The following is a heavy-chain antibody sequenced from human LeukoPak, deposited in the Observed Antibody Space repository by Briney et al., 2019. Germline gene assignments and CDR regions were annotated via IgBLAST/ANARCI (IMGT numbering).Heavy chain of an antibody. Sequence: GASVKVSCKASGYTFTSYDINWVRQATGQGLEWMGWMNPNSGNTGYAQKLQGRVTMTTDTSTSTAYMELRSLRSDDTAVYYCARDSGQLAWDYDAFDIWGQGTMVTVSS. CDR3: ARDSGQLAWDYDAFDI. CDR1: GYTFTSYD. V-gene: IGHV1-8*02. J-gene: IGHJ3*02. D-gene: IGHD3-10*01. CDR2: MNPNSGNT.